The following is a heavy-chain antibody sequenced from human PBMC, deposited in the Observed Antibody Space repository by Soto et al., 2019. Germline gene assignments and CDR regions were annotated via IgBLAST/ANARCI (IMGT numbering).Heavy chain of an antibody. Sequence: GXSVKVSCKASGCTFNTFGVTWVRQAPGQELKWMGRISXYGGKXDYSRKIQGRXXLTADQSXXXSYMELRNLTSDETALYYCARGWGKYFGLNDFWGQGTLVTVSS. CDR3: ARGWGKYFGLNDF. CDR2: ISXYGGKX. CDR1: GCTFNTFG. V-gene: IGHV1-18*01. J-gene: IGHJ4*02. D-gene: IGHD7-27*01.